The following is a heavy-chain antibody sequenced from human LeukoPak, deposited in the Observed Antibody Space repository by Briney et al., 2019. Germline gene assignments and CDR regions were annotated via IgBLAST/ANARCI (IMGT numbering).Heavy chain of an antibody. CDR2: INHSGST. J-gene: IGHJ4*02. V-gene: IGHV4-34*01. CDR3: ASAPRTYYYDSSGDY. CDR1: GGSFSGYY. D-gene: IGHD3-22*01. Sequence: SETLSLTCAVYGGSFSGYYWSWIRQPPGKGLEWIGEINHSGSTNYNPSLKSRVTISVDTSKNQFSLKLSSVTAADTAVYYCASAPRTYYYDSSGDYWGQGTLVTVSS.